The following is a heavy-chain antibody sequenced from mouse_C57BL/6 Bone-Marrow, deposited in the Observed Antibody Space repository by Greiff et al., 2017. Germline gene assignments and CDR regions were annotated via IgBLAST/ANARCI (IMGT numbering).Heavy chain of an antibody. D-gene: IGHD4-1*01. J-gene: IGHJ1*03. CDR1: GYTFTSYW. CDR2: IDPSDSET. V-gene: IGHV1-52*01. Sequence: QVQLQQPGAELVRPGSSVKLSCKASGYTFTSYWMHWVKQRPIQGLEWIGNIDPSDSETHYNQKFKDKDTLTVDKSSSTAYMQLSSLTSEDSAVYYCARSPSNWDDWYFDVWGTGTTVTVSS. CDR3: ARSPSNWDDWYFDV.